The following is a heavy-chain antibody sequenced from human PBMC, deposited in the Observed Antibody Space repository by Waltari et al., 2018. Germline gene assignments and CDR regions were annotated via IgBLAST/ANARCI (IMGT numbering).Heavy chain of an antibody. D-gene: IGHD6-13*01. J-gene: IGHJ4*02. CDR2: IYYSGST. Sequence: QVQLQESGPGLVKPSETLSLTCTVSGGSISSHYWSWIQQPPGKGLEWIGYIYYSGSTNYNPSLKSRVTISVDTSKNQFSLKLSSVTAADTAVYYCARIIAAAGIYYFDYWGQGTLVTVSS. CDR3: ARIIAAAGIYYFDY. CDR1: GGSISSHY. V-gene: IGHV4-59*11.